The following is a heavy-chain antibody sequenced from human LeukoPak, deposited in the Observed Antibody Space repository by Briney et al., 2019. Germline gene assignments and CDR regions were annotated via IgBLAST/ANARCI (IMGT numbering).Heavy chain of an antibody. CDR3: AKDQKSSYYYDTSGYKSPPFDQ. CDR2: ISGSGGAT. Sequence: PVGSLRLSCEASGFTFNKYAMNWVRQAPGKGLEWVSTISGSGGATYYADSVKGRFTISRDNSKNTLYLQMKSLRVEDTAVYSCAKDQKSSYYYDTSGYKSPPFDQWGQGTLVTVSS. CDR1: GFTFNKYA. D-gene: IGHD3-22*01. V-gene: IGHV3-23*01. J-gene: IGHJ4*02.